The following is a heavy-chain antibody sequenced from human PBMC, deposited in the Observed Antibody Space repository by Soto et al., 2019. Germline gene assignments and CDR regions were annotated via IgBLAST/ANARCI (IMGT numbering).Heavy chain of an antibody. CDR2: ISGSGGST. CDR3: AKDPSGPNLLSTFDY. CDR1: GFTFSSYA. D-gene: IGHD6-19*01. V-gene: IGHV3-23*01. J-gene: IGHJ4*02. Sequence: EVQLLESGGGLVQPGGSLRLPCAASGFTFSSYAMSWVRQAPGKGLEWVSAISGSGGSTYYADSVKGRFTISRDNSKNTLYLQMNSLRAEDTAVYYCAKDPSGPNLLSTFDYWGQGTLVTVSS.